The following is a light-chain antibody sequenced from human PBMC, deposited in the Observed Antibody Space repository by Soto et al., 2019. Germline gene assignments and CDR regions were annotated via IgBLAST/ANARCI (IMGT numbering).Light chain of an antibody. J-gene: IGLJ2*01. CDR2: GNN. CDR1: SSDIGAGYD. V-gene: IGLV1-40*01. Sequence: QAVVTQPPSVSGAPGQRVTISCTGSSSDIGAGYDVHWYQQLPGTAPKLLIYGNNNRPSGVPDRFSGSKSGTSASLAITGLQAEDEASYYCQSYDSSLRVVIFGGGTKVTVL. CDR3: QSYDSSLRVVI.